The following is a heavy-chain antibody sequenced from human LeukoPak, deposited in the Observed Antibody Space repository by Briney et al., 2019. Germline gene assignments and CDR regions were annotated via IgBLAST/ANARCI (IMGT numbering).Heavy chain of an antibody. Sequence: PGGSLRLSCAASGFTFSSYGMSWVRQAPGKGLEWVSSISASGVMTYYADSVKGRFTASRDNSKNSLYLQMSSLTAADTAVYYCAKDRSIGTYYTFDHWGQGTLVTVSS. CDR3: AKDRSIGTYYTFDH. D-gene: IGHD1-26*01. CDR2: ISASGVMT. V-gene: IGHV3-23*01. CDR1: GFTFSSYG. J-gene: IGHJ4*02.